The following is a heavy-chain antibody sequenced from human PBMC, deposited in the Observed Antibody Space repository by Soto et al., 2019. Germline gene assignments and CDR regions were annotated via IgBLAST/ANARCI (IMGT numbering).Heavy chain of an antibody. CDR1: GFPFSRYW. D-gene: IGHD1-26*01. V-gene: IGHV3-74*01. CDR2: INPAGTIT. CDR3: SGAESPDTAYFSLY. J-gene: IGHJ4*02. Sequence: HPGGSLRLSCAASGFPFSRYWMHWVRRTPGKGLVWVSRINPAGTITNYADSVEGRFTISRDTSNGIAYLQMNSLNIEDSAVYYCSGAESPDTAYFSLYWGQGTPVTVSS.